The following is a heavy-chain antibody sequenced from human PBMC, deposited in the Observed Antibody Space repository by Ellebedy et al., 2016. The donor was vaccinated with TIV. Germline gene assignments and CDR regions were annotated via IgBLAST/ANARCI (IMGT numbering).Heavy chain of an antibody. D-gene: IGHD5/OR15-5a*01. CDR3: AASRLGVYNYYN. CDR1: GYRFNKYW. J-gene: IGHJ4*02. Sequence: GESLKISCKGSGYRFNKYWIAWVRQMPGKGLEWMGSVYPGDSDTRYSPSFQGQVTIPPDKSISTAYLQWSSLKASDTAMYYCAASRLGVYNYYNWGQGTLVTVSS. CDR2: VYPGDSDT. V-gene: IGHV5-51*01.